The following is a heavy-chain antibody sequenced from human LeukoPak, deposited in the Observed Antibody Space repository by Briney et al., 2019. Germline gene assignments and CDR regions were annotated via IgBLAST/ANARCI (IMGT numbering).Heavy chain of an antibody. J-gene: IGHJ4*02. CDR2: IYSGGST. V-gene: IGHV3-53*01. CDR1: GFTVSSNY. CDR3: ARAGQWLGQYYFDY. D-gene: IGHD6-19*01. Sequence: PGGSLRLSCAASGFTVSSNYMSWVRQAPGKGLEWVSVIYSGGSTYYADSVKGRFTISRDNSKNTLYLQMNSLRAEDTALYYCARAGQWLGQYYFDYWGQGTLVTVSS.